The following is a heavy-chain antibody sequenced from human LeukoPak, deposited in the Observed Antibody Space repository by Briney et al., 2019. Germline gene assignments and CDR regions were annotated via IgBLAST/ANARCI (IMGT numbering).Heavy chain of an antibody. CDR2: IYYSGST. D-gene: IGHD4-17*01. CDR1: GGSISSGGYY. V-gene: IGHV4-31*03. CDR3: ARDQVDRGDHGGYYYYGMDV. Sequence: PSETLSLTCTVSGGSISSGGYYWSWIRQHPGKGLEWIGYIYYSGSTYYNPSLKSRVTISVDTSKNQFSLKLSSVTAADTAVYYCARDQVDRGDHGGYYYYGMDVWGQGTTVTVSS. J-gene: IGHJ6*02.